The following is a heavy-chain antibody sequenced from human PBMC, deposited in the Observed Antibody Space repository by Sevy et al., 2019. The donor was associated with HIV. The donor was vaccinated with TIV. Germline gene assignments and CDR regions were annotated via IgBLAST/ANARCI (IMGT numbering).Heavy chain of an antibody. Sequence: SETLSLTCTVSGGSVSTDSYYWSWIRQPPGKGLEWIGYLFYSGSTNYHPSLKSRVTISLETSKNQFSLKLSSVTAADTAVYYCARCRSPYGDYATGSFDYWGQGALVTVSS. D-gene: IGHD4-17*01. CDR3: ARCRSPYGDYATGSFDY. CDR1: GGSVSTDSYY. V-gene: IGHV4-61*01. CDR2: LFYSGST. J-gene: IGHJ4*02.